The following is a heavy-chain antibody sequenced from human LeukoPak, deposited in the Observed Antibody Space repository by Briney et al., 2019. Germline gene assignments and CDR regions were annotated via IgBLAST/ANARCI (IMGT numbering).Heavy chain of an antibody. D-gene: IGHD6-13*01. CDR2: VSGSGDRM. Sequence: GGSLRLSCAASGFTFNSYGMNWVRQAPGKGLEWVATVSGSGDRMYHADSVKGRFTISRDNSKNTIYLQMNSLRAEDTALYYCAKAAAAPGFDFWGQGTLVTVSS. J-gene: IGHJ4*02. V-gene: IGHV3-23*01. CDR1: GFTFNSYG. CDR3: AKAAAAPGFDF.